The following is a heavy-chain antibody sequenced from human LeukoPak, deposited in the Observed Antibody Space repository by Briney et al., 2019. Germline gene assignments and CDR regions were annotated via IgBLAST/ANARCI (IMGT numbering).Heavy chain of an antibody. CDR2: ISGSGGST. J-gene: IGHJ4*02. CDR1: GFTFSSYS. D-gene: IGHD7-27*01. CDR3: ARVPRITGAFDY. Sequence: GGSLRLSCAASGFTFSSYSMNWVRQAPGKGLEWVSAISGSGGSTYYADSVKGRFTISRDNAKNSLYLQMNSLRAEDTAVYYCARVPRITGAFDYWGQGTLVTVSS. V-gene: IGHV3-21*01.